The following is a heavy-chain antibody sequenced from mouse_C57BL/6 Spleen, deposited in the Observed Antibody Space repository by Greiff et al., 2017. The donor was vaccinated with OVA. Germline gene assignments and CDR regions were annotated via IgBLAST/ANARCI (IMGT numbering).Heavy chain of an antibody. CDR2: IRSKSNNYAT. V-gene: IGHV10-1*01. J-gene: IGHJ2*01. Sequence: EVKVVESGGGLVQPTGSLKLSCAASGFSFNTYAMNWVRQAPGKGLEWVARIRSKSNNYATYYADSVKDRFTISRDDSESMLYLQMNNVKTEDTAMYYCVRTPTGGYFDYWGQGTTLTVSS. CDR1: GFSFNTYA. CDR3: VRTPTGGYFDY. D-gene: IGHD3-1*01.